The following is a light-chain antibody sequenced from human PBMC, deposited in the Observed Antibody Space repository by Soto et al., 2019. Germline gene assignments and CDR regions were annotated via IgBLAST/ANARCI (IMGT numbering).Light chain of an antibody. Sequence: EIVLTQSPATLSLSPGERATLSFMASQSVSSYLAWYQQKPGQAPRLLIYGASSRATGIPDRFSGSGSGTDFSLTISRLEPEDFAVYFCQHYGSSQITFGQGTRLEIK. CDR3: QHYGSSQIT. V-gene: IGKV3-20*01. CDR2: GAS. CDR1: QSVSSY. J-gene: IGKJ5*01.